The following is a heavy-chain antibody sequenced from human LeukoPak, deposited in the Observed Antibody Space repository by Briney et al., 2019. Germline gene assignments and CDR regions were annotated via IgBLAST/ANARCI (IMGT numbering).Heavy chain of an antibody. CDR3: AKEGYCSGGSCYSLDY. CDR1: GFTFSSYG. J-gene: IGHJ4*02. V-gene: IGHV3-30*18. CDR2: ISYDGSNK. Sequence: GASLRLSCAASGFTFSSYGMHWVRQAPGKGLEWVAVISYDGSNKYYADSVKGRFTISRDNSKNTLYLQMNSLRAEDTAVYYCAKEGYCSGGSCYSLDYWGQGTLVTVSS. D-gene: IGHD2-15*01.